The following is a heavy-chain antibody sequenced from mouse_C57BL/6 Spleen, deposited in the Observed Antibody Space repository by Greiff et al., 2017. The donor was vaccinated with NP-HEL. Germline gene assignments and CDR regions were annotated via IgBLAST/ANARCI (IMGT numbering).Heavy chain of an antibody. CDR3: ATTVVDYYFDY. J-gene: IGHJ2*01. CDR2: INPSTGGT. Sequence: VQLKQSGPELVKPGASVKISCKASGYSFTGFYMNWVKQSPEKSLEWIGEINPSTGGTTYNQKFKAKATLTVDKSSSTAYMQLKSLTSEDSAVYYCATTVVDYYFDYWGQGTTLTVSS. D-gene: IGHD1-1*01. CDR1: GYSFTGFY. V-gene: IGHV1-42*01.